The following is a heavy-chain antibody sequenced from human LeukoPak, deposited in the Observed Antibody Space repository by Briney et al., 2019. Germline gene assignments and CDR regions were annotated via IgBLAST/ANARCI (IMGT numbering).Heavy chain of an antibody. CDR3: AREPTENPHFDY. J-gene: IGHJ4*02. D-gene: IGHD1-1*01. CDR1: GYTFTGYY. Sequence: GASVKVSCKASGYTFTGYYLHWVRQSPGQGLEWMGWINPDSGGTGYAQTFQGRVTMTRDTSINTVYMELSRLRSDDTAVYYCAREPTENPHFDYWGQGTQVTVSS. CDR2: INPDSGGT. V-gene: IGHV1-2*02.